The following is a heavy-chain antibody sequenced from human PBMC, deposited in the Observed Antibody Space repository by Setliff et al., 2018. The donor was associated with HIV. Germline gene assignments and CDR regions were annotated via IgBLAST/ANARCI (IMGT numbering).Heavy chain of an antibody. V-gene: IGHV3-23*01. CDR1: GFTFSSYA. CDR3: AKGRGPMAYFEY. CDR2: ISGSGGDT. J-gene: IGHJ4*02. Sequence: GGSLRLSCASSGFTFSSYAMTWVRQAPGKGLECVAVISGSGGDTYYADSVKGRFTISRDNFKSTLYLQMHSLRAEDTAVYYCAKGRGPMAYFEYWGQGTLVTVSS.